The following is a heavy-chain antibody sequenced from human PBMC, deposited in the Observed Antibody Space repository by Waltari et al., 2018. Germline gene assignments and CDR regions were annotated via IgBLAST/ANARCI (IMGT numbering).Heavy chain of an antibody. D-gene: IGHD1-7*01. V-gene: IGHV1-2*02. CDR2: INPNSGGK. J-gene: IGHJ4*02. CDR1: GYTFTGYY. CDR3: ARAPTDWNYLGFDY. Sequence: QVQLVQSGAEVKKPGASVKVSCKASGYTFTGYYMHWVRQAPGQGLEWMGWINPNSGGKNYAQKFQGRVTMTRDTSISTAYMELSRLRSDDTAVYYCARAPTDWNYLGFDYWGQGTLVTVSS.